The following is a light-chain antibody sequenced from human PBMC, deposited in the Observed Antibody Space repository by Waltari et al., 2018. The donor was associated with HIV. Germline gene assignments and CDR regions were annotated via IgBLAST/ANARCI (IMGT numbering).Light chain of an antibody. Sequence: QSALTHPAPVSASPGQSITLSCTGPSSDVGAYDYVPCYQYHPGNAPKLMIPEGSRGPSGVSNRFAGSKSGNTASLTTSGLQAEDEADYYCCSYTSSGTLVFGGGTKLTVL. CDR1: SSDVGAYDY. CDR2: EGS. V-gene: IGLV2-14*01. J-gene: IGLJ2*01. CDR3: CSYTSSGTLV.